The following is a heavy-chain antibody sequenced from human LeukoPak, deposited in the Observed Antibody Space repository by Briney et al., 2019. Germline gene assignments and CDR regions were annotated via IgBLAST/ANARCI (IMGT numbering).Heavy chain of an antibody. Sequence: GGSLRLSCAASGFTFSSYAMHWVRQGPGKGLEWVAYIAHHGSNKYYADSVKGRFTISRDNSKNTLSLQMNSLRAEDTAVYYCANRGKYYFDYWGQGSLVTVSS. CDR3: ANRGKYYFDY. CDR2: IAHHGSNK. CDR1: GFTFSSYA. D-gene: IGHD1-26*01. J-gene: IGHJ4*02. V-gene: IGHV3-30*02.